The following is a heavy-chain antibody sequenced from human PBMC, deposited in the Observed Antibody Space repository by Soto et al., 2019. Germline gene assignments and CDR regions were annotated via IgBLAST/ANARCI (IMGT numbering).Heavy chain of an antibody. CDR3: AHRAVLRFLEWDAFAI. CDR2: IYWADDK. V-gene: IGHV2-5*02. D-gene: IGHD3-3*01. CDR1: VFSLSTSGVG. J-gene: IGHJ3*02. Sequence: QITLKASGPTLVKPTQTLTLTCTFSVFSLSTSGVGVGWIRQRPANALEWLALIYWADDKRYSPTLKSMHTLTTDFSKNQGVRKTLKMVPVDIATYYCAHRAVLRFLEWDAFAIWCRGTMVSVSS.